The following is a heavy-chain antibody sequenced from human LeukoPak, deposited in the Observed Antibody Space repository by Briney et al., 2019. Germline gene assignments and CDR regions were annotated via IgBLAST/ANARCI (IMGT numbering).Heavy chain of an antibody. J-gene: IGHJ4*02. CDR3: ARTSRYGSGWYYFDY. V-gene: IGHV3-30*04. CDR2: ISYDGSNK. D-gene: IGHD6-19*01. Sequence: GGSLRLSCAASGFSFSDYTMHWVRQAPGKGLEWVAVISYDGSNKYYADSVKGRFTISRDNSKNTLYLQMNSLRAEDTAVYYCARTSRYGSGWYYFDYWGQGTLVTVSS. CDR1: GFSFSDYT.